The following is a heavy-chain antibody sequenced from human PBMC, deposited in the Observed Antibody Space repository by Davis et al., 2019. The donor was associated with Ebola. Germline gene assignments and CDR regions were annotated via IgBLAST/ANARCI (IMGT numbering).Heavy chain of an antibody. CDR2: IGTAGDT. CDR1: GFTFSRYD. V-gene: IGHV3-13*01. J-gene: IGHJ2*01. CDR3: ARSRVEWDLLFNSYVNL. Sequence: PGGSLRLSCAASGFTFSRYDMHWVRQPTGKGLEWVSAIGTAGDTYYPGSVKGRFIISRKNAQNSLYLQMNSLRAGDTAVYYCARSRVEWDLLFNSYVNLWGRGTWSLSPQ. D-gene: IGHD1-26*01.